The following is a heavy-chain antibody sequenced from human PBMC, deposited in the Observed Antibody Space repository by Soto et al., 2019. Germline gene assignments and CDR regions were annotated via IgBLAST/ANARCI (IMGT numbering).Heavy chain of an antibody. CDR1: GFTFSSYA. D-gene: IGHD3-3*01. Sequence: GGSLRLSCAASGFTFSSYAMSWVRQAPGKGLEGGSAISGSGGSTYYADSVKGRFTISRDNSKNTLYLQMNSLRAEDTAVYYCAKAMDFGVVTRPSYMDVWGKGTTVTVSS. CDR2: ISGSGGST. J-gene: IGHJ6*03. V-gene: IGHV3-23*01. CDR3: AKAMDFGVVTRPSYMDV.